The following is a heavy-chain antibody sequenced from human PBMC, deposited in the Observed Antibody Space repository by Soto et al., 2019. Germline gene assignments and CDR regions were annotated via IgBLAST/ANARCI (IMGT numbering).Heavy chain of an antibody. Sequence: QVQLVQSGAEVKRPESSMKVSCKPSVGTFNNYAINWVRQAPGQGLEWMGAIIPISGTTKYAQKFQGRVTITADKSTSTVYMDLSSLRSEDTAVYYCARWGGLSCSGAVCFKKPFDYWGQGTLVTVSS. CDR3: ARWGGLSCSGAVCFKKPFDY. CDR2: IIPISGTT. CDR1: VGTFNNYA. D-gene: IGHD2-8*02. V-gene: IGHV1-69*06. J-gene: IGHJ4*02.